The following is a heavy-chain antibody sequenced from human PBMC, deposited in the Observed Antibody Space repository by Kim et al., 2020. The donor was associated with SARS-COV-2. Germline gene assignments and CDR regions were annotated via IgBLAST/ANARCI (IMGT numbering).Heavy chain of an antibody. CDR2: IYYSGST. Sequence: SETLSLTCTVSGGSISSSSYYWGWIRQPPGKGLEWIGSIYYSGSTYYNPSLKSRVTISVDTSKNQFSLKLSSVTAADTAVYYCAGDRGHSGSYGYWGQGTLGTVSS. D-gene: IGHD3-10*01. CDR1: GGSISSSSYY. CDR3: AGDRGHSGSYGY. J-gene: IGHJ4*02. V-gene: IGHV4-39*07.